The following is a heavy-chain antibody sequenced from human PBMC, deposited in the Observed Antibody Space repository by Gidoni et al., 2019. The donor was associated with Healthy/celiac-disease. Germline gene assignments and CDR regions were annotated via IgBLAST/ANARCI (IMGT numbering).Heavy chain of an antibody. J-gene: IGHJ4*02. Sequence: EVQLVESGGGLVQPGGSLRLSCAASGFTVSSNYMSWVRQAPGKGLEWVSVIYSGGSTYYADSVKGRFTISRDNSKNTLYLQMNSLRAEDTAVYYCARAGSGSYFHFDYWGQGTLVTVSS. CDR1: GFTVSSNY. V-gene: IGHV3-66*01. CDR3: ARAGSGSYFHFDY. CDR2: IYSGGST. D-gene: IGHD1-26*01.